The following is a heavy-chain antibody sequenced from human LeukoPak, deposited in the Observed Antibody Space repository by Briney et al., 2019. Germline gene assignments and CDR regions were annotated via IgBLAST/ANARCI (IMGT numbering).Heavy chain of an antibody. CDR2: INPNSGGT. J-gene: IGHJ6*03. CDR1: GYTFTGYY. CDR3: ARDGPYYDPSAMDV. V-gene: IGHV1-2*02. Sequence: ASVKVSCKASGYTFTGYYMHWVRQAPGQGLEWMGWINPNSGGTNYAQKFQGRVTMTRDTSISTAYMELSRLRSDDTAVYYCARDGPYYDPSAMDVWGKGTTVTVSS. D-gene: IGHD3-3*01.